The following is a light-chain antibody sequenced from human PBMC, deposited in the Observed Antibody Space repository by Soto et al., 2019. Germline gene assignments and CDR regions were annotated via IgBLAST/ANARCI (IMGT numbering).Light chain of an antibody. CDR3: QTWGTGIQV. CDR2: LNSDGRH. CDR1: SGHSSYA. J-gene: IGLJ3*02. Sequence: VLTQSPSASASLGASVKLTCTLSSGHSSYAIAWHQQQPEKGPRYLMKLNSDGRHIKGDGISDRFSGSSSGAERYLTISSLQSEDEADYYCQTWGTGIQVFGGGTKLTVL. V-gene: IGLV4-69*01.